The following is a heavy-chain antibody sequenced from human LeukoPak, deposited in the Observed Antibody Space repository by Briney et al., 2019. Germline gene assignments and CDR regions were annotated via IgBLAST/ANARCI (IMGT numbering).Heavy chain of an antibody. CDR3: TTDEDWNYARKDV. J-gene: IGHJ6*02. CDR2: TVSEIDGGAT. D-gene: IGHD1-7*01. Sequence: PGGSLRLSCAASGFTFDYAWMSWVRQVPGKGLEWVGQTVSEIDGGATDYAAPVKGRFTISRDDSKSTLYLQMNSLKIEDTAVYYCTTDEDWNYARKDVWGQGATVIVSS. V-gene: IGHV3-15*04. CDR1: GFTFDYAW.